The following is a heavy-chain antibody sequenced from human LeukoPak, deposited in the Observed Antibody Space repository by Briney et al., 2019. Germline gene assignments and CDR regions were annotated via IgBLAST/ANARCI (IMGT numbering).Heavy chain of an antibody. J-gene: IGHJ3*02. CDR3: ARSFSTYSYDASHWRGAFDI. D-gene: IGHD3-22*01. V-gene: IGHV3-21*01. CDR1: GFIFSTYS. CDR2: ISTSSSYI. Sequence: GGSLRLSCAASGFIFSTYSMNWVRQAPGKGLEWVSSISTSSSYIYYADSVKGRFTISRDNANDSLYLQMNSLRAEDTAVYYCARSFSTYSYDASHWRGAFDIWGRGAMVTVSS.